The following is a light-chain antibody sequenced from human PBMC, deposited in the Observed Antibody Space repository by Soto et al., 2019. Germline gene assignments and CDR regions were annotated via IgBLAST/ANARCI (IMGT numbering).Light chain of an antibody. Sequence: QSALTQPASVSGSPGQSITISCTGTSSDIGSYNLVSWYQQYPGKAPKLMIYEGSKRPSGVSNRFSGSKSANTASLTISGLQAEDEADYYCCSYAGSSTFVFGTGTKLTVL. CDR2: EGS. J-gene: IGLJ1*01. V-gene: IGLV2-23*01. CDR3: CSYAGSSTFV. CDR1: SSDIGSYNL.